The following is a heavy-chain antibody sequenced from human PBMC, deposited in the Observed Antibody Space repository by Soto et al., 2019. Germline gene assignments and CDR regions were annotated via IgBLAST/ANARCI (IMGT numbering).Heavy chain of an antibody. CDR1: GGSISSSSYY. Sequence: SETLSLTCTVSGGSISSSSYYWGWIRQPPGKGLEWIGSIYYSGSTYYNPSLKSRVTISVDTSKNQFSLKLSSVTAADTAVYYCASLGGYVDVRYFDLWGRGTLVTVS. D-gene: IGHD3-10*02. CDR3: ASLGGYVDVRYFDL. V-gene: IGHV4-39*01. J-gene: IGHJ2*01. CDR2: IYYSGST.